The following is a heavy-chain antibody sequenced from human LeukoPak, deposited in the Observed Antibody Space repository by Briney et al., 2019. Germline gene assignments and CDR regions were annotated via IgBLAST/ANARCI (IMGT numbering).Heavy chain of an antibody. D-gene: IGHD5-24*01. CDR3: ARSSLLATITAAGGPVEHFDY. J-gene: IGHJ4*02. CDR2: IFPSGIT. CDR1: GGFINSYY. Sequence: SETLSLTCTVSGGFINSYYWSWIRQPAGKALEWIGRIFPSGITDYNPSLKSRVTMSVDTSKNQFSLKLTSATAADTAVYYCARSSLLATITAAGGPVEHFDYWGQGTLVTVSS. V-gene: IGHV4-4*07.